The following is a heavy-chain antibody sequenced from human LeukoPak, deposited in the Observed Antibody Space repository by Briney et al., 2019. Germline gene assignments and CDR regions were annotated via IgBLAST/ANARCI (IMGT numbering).Heavy chain of an antibody. Sequence: ASVKVSCKASGGTFSSYAISWVRQAPGQGLEWMGGIIPIFGTANYAQKFQGRVTITADESTSTAYMELSSPRSEDTAVYYCASGLYSSGWYEVRYYYYGMDVWGQGTTVTVSS. CDR3: ASGLYSSGWYEVRYYYYGMDV. J-gene: IGHJ6*02. D-gene: IGHD6-19*01. V-gene: IGHV1-69*13. CDR1: GGTFSSYA. CDR2: IIPIFGTA.